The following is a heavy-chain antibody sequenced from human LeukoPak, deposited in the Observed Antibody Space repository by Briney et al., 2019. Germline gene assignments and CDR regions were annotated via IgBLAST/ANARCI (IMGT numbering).Heavy chain of an antibody. Sequence: ASVKVSCKASGYTFTGYYMHWVRQAHGQGLEWMGRINPNSGGTNYAQKFQGRVTMTRDTSISTAYMELSRLRSDDTAVYYCAREGQPQQLAEFDYWGQGTLVTVSS. CDR3: AREGQPQQLAEFDY. CDR1: GYTFTGYY. V-gene: IGHV1-2*06. D-gene: IGHD6-13*01. J-gene: IGHJ4*02. CDR2: INPNSGGT.